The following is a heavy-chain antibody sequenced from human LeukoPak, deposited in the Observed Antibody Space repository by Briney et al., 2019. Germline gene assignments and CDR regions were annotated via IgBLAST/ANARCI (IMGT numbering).Heavy chain of an antibody. J-gene: IGHJ6*02. V-gene: IGHV4-59*01. CDR1: DGSISSYY. CDR3: ASGAAYSGSYYYYYGMDV. D-gene: IGHD1-26*01. Sequence: PSETLSLTCTVSDGSISSYYWSWIRQPPGKGLEWIGYIYYSGSTNYNPSLKSRVTISVDTSKNQFSLKLSSVTAADTAVYYCASGAAYSGSYYYYYGMDVWGQGTTVTVSS. CDR2: IYYSGST.